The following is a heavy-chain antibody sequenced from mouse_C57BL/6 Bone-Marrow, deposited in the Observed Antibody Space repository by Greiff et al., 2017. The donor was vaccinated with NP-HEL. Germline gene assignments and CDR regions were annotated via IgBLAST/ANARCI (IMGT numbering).Heavy chain of an antibody. V-gene: IGHV5-17*01. CDR2: ISSGSSTI. Sequence: EVQLVESGGGLVKPGGSLKLSCAASGFTFSDYGMHWVRQAPEKGLEWVAYISSGSSTIYYADTVKGRFTISRDNAKNTLFLQMTSLRSEDTAMYYCARMLSSYAMGYWGQGTSVTVSS. J-gene: IGHJ4*01. CDR1: GFTFSDYG. CDR3: ARMLSSYAMGY.